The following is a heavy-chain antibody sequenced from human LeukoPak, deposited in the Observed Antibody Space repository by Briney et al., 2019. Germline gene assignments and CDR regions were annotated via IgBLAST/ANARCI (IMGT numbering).Heavy chain of an antibody. CDR1: GFTFSSYA. D-gene: IGHD6-13*01. J-gene: IGHJ4*02. Sequence: GGSLRLSCAASGFTFSSYAMSWVRQAPGKGLEWVSAISGSGGSTYNADSVKGRFTISRDNSKNTLYLQMNSLRAEDTAVYYCAKQLAAARPNYFDYWGQGTLSPSPQ. CDR3: AKQLAAARPNYFDY. V-gene: IGHV3-23*01. CDR2: ISGSGGST.